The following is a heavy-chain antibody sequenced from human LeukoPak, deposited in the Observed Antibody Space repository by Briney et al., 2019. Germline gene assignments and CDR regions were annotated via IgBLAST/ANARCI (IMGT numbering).Heavy chain of an antibody. CDR2: IIPIFGTA. CDR1: GGTFSSYA. V-gene: IGHV1-69*13. J-gene: IGHJ4*02. Sequence: APVKVSCKASGGTFSSYAISWVRQAPGQGLEWMGGIIPIFGTANYAQKFQGRVTITADESTSTAYMELSSLRSEDTAVYYCARGKNDYGDYVFDYWGQGTLVTVSS. D-gene: IGHD4-17*01. CDR3: ARGKNDYGDYVFDY.